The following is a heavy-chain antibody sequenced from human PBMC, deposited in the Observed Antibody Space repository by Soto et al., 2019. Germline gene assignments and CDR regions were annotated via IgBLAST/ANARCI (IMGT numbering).Heavy chain of an antibody. J-gene: IGHJ6*02. V-gene: IGHV1-46*01. CDR1: GYTFTSYY. D-gene: IGHD2-2*01. Sequence: KVSCKASGYTFTSYYMHWVRQAPGQGLEWMGIINPSGGSTSYAQKFQGRVTMTRDTPTSTVYMELSSLRSEDTAVYYCARDLDVVVPAQRGLFYYYGMDVWGQGTTVTVSS. CDR3: ARDLDVVVPAQRGLFYYYGMDV. CDR2: INPSGGST.